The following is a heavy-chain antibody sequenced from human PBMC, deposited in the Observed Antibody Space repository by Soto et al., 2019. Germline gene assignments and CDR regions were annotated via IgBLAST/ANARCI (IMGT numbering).Heavy chain of an antibody. J-gene: IGHJ4*02. CDR1: GYTFNTYG. CDR3: ARGCIAVTTHLCY. CDR2: INPYNGNT. V-gene: IGHV1-18*01. Sequence: ASVKVSCKASGYTFNTYGITWVRQAPGQGLEWMGWINPYNGNTKFAQKLQDRVTMTTVTSTSTAYMELASLRSVDTAVYYCARGCIAVTTHLCYWGQGTLVTVSS. D-gene: IGHD4-17*01.